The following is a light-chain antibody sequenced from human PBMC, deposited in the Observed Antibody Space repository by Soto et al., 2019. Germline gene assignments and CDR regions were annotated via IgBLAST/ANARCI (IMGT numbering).Light chain of an antibody. CDR3: HQRQSWPRT. J-gene: IGKJ1*01. Sequence: EIVLTQSPATLSSFPGDRVTLSCRASQAVTTRLDWYHHKPGQAPRLLIYLASNRAAGVPARFSGSGYGTDFTLNISNVEPEDFAVYYCHQRQSWPRTVGQGTTVDIK. V-gene: IGKV3-11*01. CDR1: QAVTTR. CDR2: LAS.